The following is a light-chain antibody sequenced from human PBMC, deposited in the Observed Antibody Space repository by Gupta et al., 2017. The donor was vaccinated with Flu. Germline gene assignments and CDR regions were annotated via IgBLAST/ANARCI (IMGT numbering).Light chain of an antibody. J-gene: IGKJ1*01. CDR2: RAS. CDR3: QQYDSWWT. V-gene: IGKV1-5*03. CDR1: QSISSW. Sequence: VGDRVTITCRASQSISSWLAWYQQKPGKAPKLLIYRASSLESGVPSRFSGSGSGTEFTLTITSLQPDDFATYYCQQYDSWWTFGQGTKVEIK.